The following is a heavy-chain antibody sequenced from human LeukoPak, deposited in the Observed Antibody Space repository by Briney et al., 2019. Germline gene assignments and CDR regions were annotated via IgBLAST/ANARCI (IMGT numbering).Heavy chain of an antibody. J-gene: IGHJ4*02. D-gene: IGHD6-13*01. V-gene: IGHV4-39*07. CDR1: GGSISTSGYY. CDR3: ARSSAAAEPGGY. CDR2: IYYSGST. Sequence: SETLSLTCTVSGGSISTSGYYWGWIRQPPGKGLEWIGSIYYSGSTYYNPSLKSRVTISVDTSKNQFSLKLSSVTAADTAVYYCARSSAAAEPGGYWGQGTLVTVSS.